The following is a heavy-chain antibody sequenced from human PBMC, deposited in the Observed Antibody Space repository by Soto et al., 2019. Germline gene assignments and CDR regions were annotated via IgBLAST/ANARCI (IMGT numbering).Heavy chain of an antibody. D-gene: IGHD3-22*01. CDR3: ARGVKYYDSSGSSWFDP. CDR1: GGSINSGGYS. CDR2: IYHTGTT. Sequence: PSETLSLTCTVSGGSINSGGYSWTWIRQPPGKGLEWIGFIYHTGTTYYNPSLKSRVTISVDRSKNQFSLKLNSVTAADTAVYYCARGVKYYDSSGSSWFDPWGKGSLVTVSS. J-gene: IGHJ5*02. V-gene: IGHV4-30-2*01.